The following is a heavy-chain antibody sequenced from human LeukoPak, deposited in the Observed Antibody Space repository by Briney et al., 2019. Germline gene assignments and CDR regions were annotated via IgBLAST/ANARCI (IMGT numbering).Heavy chain of an antibody. CDR1: GIPFCRSG. CDR3: ARDKGTTSIDN. CDR2: IYYDGSSK. Sequence: GGSLRLSCAASGIPFCRSGMHWVRQAPGKGLDWVAFIYYDGSSKYYADSVKGRFTISRDNSKDTVYLQMNSLRAEDTAVYFCARDKGTTSIDNWGQGALVTVSS. V-gene: IGHV3-33*01. J-gene: IGHJ4*02. D-gene: IGHD2/OR15-2a*01.